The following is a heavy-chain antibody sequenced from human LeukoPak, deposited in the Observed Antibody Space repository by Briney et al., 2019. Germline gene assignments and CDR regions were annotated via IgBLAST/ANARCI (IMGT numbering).Heavy chain of an antibody. CDR2: IIPIFGTA. CDR1: GGTFSSYA. CDR3: AKAPPYKKYFDY. D-gene: IGHD1-1*01. J-gene: IGHJ4*02. Sequence: SVKVSCKASGGTFSSYAISWVRQAPGQGLEWMGGIIPIFGTANYAQKFQGRVTITADESTSTAYMELSSLRSEDTAVYYCAKAPPYKKYFDYWGQGTLVTVSS. V-gene: IGHV1-69*13.